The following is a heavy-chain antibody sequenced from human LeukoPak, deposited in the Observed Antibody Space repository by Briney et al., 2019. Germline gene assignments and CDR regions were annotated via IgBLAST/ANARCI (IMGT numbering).Heavy chain of an antibody. CDR2: IRTDGTST. J-gene: IGHJ4*02. CDR1: GFTFSYYW. Sequence: GSLRLSCAASGFTFSYYWMHWVRQAPGKGLVWVARIRTDGTSTSYADSVKGRFTISRDNAKNTLYLQMNSLRVEDTAVYYCARDRFCTTDRCSDYWGQGTLVTVSS. V-gene: IGHV3-74*01. CDR3: ARDRFCTTDRCSDY. D-gene: IGHD2-8*01.